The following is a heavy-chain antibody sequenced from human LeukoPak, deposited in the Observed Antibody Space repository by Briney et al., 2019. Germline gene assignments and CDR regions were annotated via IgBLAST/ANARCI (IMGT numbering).Heavy chain of an antibody. J-gene: IGHJ5*02. D-gene: IGHD3-10*01. CDR1: GGTFSSYA. CDR3: ARDRIVPRHYYGSGSLNWFDP. Sequence: SVKVSCKASGGTFSSYAISWVRQAPGQGLEWMGGIIPIFGTANYAQKFQGRVTITADESTSTAYMELSSLRSDDTAVYYCARDRIVPRHYYGSGSLNWFDPWGQGTLVTVSS. V-gene: IGHV1-69*13. CDR2: IIPIFGTA.